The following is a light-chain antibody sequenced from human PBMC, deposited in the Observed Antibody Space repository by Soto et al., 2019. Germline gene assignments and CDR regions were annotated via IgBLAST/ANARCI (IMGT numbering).Light chain of an antibody. CDR3: SSYVGINCYV. Sequence: QSVLTQPPSASGSPGQSVTISCTGTSSDVGGYNYVSWYQHHPGKAPKLIIYEIYKRPSGVPDRFSGSKSGNTAALTVSGLQVVDVVIQYCSSYVGINCYVFVTG. V-gene: IGLV2-8*01. CDR2: EIY. CDR1: SSDVGGYNY. J-gene: IGLJ1*01.